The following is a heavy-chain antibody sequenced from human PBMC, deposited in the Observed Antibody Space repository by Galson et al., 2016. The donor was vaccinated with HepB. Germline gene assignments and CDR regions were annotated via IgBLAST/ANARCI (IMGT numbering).Heavy chain of an antibody. CDR1: GFTFSESG. CDR2: IRDIGNSYAT. CDR3: ARFRPLTSHYGNTEQLEH. Sequence: SLRLSCAASGFTFSESGIHWVRQASGKGLEWIGRIRDIGNSYATAYAASVEGRFTISRDDSKNTAYLQMNSLKTEDTAVYYCARFRPLTSHYGNTEQLEHWGQGTLVTVSS. V-gene: IGHV3-73*01. D-gene: IGHD3-10*01. J-gene: IGHJ5*02.